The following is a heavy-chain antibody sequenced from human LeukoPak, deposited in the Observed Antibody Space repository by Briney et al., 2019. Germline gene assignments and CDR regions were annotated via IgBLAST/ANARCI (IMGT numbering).Heavy chain of an antibody. CDR1: GFTFSDYS. Sequence: GGSLRLSCAASGFTFSDYSMTWVRQAPGGGLGWVANIKEDGSEKYYVDSVKGRFTISRDNAKISLYLQMNSLRAEDTAVYFCASQFWWAAVAGTTLDYWGQGTLVTVSS. V-gene: IGHV3-7*05. J-gene: IGHJ4*02. D-gene: IGHD6-19*01. CDR2: IKEDGSEK. CDR3: ASQFWWAAVAGTTLDY.